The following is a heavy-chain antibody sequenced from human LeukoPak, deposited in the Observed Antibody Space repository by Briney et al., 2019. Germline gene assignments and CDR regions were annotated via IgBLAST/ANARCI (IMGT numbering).Heavy chain of an antibody. CDR2: IYYSGSI. V-gene: IGHV4-59*12. J-gene: IGHJ4*02. D-gene: IGHD4-17*01. CDR1: GGSISTYY. CDR3: ARDAPTVTGGYYFDY. Sequence: SETLSLTCTVSGGSISTYYWSWIRQSPGKGLEWIGHIYYSGSIKYNPSPKSRVTISVDRSKNQFSLKLSSVTAADTAVYYCARDAPTVTGGYYFDYWGQGTLVTVSS.